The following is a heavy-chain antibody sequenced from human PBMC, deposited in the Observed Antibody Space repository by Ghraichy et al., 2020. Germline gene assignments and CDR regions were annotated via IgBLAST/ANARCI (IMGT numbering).Heavy chain of an antibody. CDR1: GFTFSSYN. V-gene: IGHV3-21*01. J-gene: IGHJ3*02. Sequence: ETLSLTCAASGFTFSSYNMNWVRQAPGKGLEWVSSISSSSTYMFYADSVKGRFTISRDNAKNSLSLQMNSLRAEDTAVNYCARDRTVIEAVVDAFDIWGRGTIVSVSS. CDR2: ISSSSTYM. CDR3: ARDRTVIEAVVDAFDI. D-gene: IGHD3-22*01.